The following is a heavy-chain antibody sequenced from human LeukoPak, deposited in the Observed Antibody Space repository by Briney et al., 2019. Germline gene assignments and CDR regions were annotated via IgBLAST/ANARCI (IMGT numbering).Heavy chain of an antibody. D-gene: IGHD6-19*01. J-gene: IGHJ4*02. Sequence: SETLSLTCAVSGGSISSSWWSWVRQPPGKGLEWIGEIFHSGSTNYNPSLKSRVTISVDKSKNHFSLELTSVTAADTAVYYCTCHSGWSGPSEWGQGTLVIVSS. CDR3: TCHSGWSGPSE. CDR2: IFHSGST. CDR1: GGSISSSW. V-gene: IGHV4-4*02.